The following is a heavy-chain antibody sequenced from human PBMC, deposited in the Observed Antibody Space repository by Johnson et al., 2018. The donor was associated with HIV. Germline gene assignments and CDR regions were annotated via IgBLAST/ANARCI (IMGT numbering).Heavy chain of an antibody. CDR1: GFTFSSYA. J-gene: IGHJ3*02. CDR2: IKQDGSEK. CDR3: AKGPNGQLDDAFHI. D-gene: IGHD6-6*01. V-gene: IGHV3-7*01. Sequence: VQLVESGGGLVQPGGSLRLSCAASGFTFSSYAMHWVRQAPGKGLEWVANIKQDGSEKYYVDSVKGRFNLSRDSSKNTLYLQMNSLRAEDTAVYYCAKGPNGQLDDAFHIWSQGTMVTVSS.